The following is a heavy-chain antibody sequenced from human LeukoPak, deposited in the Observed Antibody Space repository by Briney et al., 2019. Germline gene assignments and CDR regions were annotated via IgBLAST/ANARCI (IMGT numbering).Heavy chain of an antibody. CDR1: GDSVSSNSAA. CDR2: TYYRSKWYN. V-gene: IGHV6-1*01. CDR3: AREGTMAYSHIDY. Sequence: SQTLSLTCAISGDSVSSNSAAWNWIRQSPSRGLEWLGRTYYRSKWYNEYAVSVKSRITINPDTSKNQFSLQLNSVTAADTAIYYCAREGTMAYSHIDYWGQGTLVTVSS. J-gene: IGHJ4*02. D-gene: IGHD4/OR15-4a*01.